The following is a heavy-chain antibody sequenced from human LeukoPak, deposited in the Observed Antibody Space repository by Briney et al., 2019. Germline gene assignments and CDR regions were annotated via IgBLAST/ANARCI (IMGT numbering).Heavy chain of an antibody. CDR1: VGSISSGGYY. CDR2: IYYSGST. V-gene: IGHV4-31*03. Sequence: SQTLSLTCTVSVGSISSGGYYWSWIRQHPGKGLGWIGYIYYSGSTYYNPSLKSRVTISVDTSKNQFSLKLSSVTAADTAVYYCASHVSGDYYYYYMDVWGKGTTVTVSS. CDR3: ASHVSGDYYYYYMDV. J-gene: IGHJ6*03. D-gene: IGHD3-16*01.